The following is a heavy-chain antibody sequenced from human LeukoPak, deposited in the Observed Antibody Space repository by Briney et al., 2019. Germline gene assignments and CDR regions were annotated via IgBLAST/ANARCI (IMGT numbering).Heavy chain of an antibody. CDR3: AGTGVTFGY. V-gene: IGHV4-30-2*01. J-gene: IGHJ4*02. CDR2: FSHTGST. CDR1: GGSISSGGYS. Sequence: TLSLTCAVSGGSISSGGYSWSWIRQPPGKGLEWIGWFSHTGSTYYNPSLKSRVTISVDRSNNQFSLKLRSMTAADTAVYYCAGTGVTFGYWGQGTLVTVSS. D-gene: IGHD4-23*01.